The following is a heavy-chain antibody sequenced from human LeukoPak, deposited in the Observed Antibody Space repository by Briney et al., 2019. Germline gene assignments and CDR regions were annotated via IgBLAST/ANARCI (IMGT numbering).Heavy chain of an antibody. CDR2: FDPEDGET. CDR1: GYTLTELS. V-gene: IGHV1-24*01. CDR3: ATARLTIFGVVSHFDY. Sequence: ASVKVSCKVSGYTLTELSMHWVRQAPGKGLEWMGGFDPEDGETIYAQKFQGRVTMTEDTPTDTAYMELSSLRSEDTAVYYCATARLTIFGVVSHFDYWGQGTLVTVSS. D-gene: IGHD3-3*01. J-gene: IGHJ4*02.